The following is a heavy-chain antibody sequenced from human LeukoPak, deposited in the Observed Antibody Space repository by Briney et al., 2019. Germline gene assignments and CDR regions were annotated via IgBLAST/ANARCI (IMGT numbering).Heavy chain of an antibody. V-gene: IGHV1-69*05. CDR2: IIPIFGTA. Sequence: GSSVKVSCKASGGTFSSYAISWVRQAPGQGLEWMGGIIPIFGTANYAQKLQGRVTVTTDTSTSTAYMELRSLRSDDTAVYYCARDVKVGATHFDYWGQGTLVTVSS. J-gene: IGHJ4*02. CDR1: GGTFSSYA. CDR3: ARDVKVGATHFDY. D-gene: IGHD1-26*01.